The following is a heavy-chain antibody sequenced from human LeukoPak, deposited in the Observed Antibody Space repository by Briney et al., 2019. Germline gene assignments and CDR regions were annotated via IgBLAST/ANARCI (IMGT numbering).Heavy chain of an antibody. CDR2: FDPEDGVT. V-gene: IGHV1-24*01. Sequence: ASVTVSCKVSGYTLTELSMHWVRQAPGKGLEWMGGFDPEDGVTIYAQKFQGRVTMTEDTSTDTAYMELSSLRSEDTAVYYCATGNWEAAAAGTWDYWGQGTLVTVSS. CDR3: ATGNWEAAAAGTWDY. D-gene: IGHD6-13*01. CDR1: GYTLTELS. J-gene: IGHJ4*02.